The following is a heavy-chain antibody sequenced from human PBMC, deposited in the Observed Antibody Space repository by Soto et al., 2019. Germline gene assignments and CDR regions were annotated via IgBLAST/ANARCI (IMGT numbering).Heavy chain of an antibody. CDR3: ARDVVPTVVTPGIGY. Sequence: QVQLVESGGGVVQPGRSLRLSCAASGFTFSSYGMHWVRQAPGKGLEWVAVIWYDGSNKYYADSVKGRFTISRDNSKNTLYLQMNSLRAEDTAVYYWARDVVPTVVTPGIGYWGQGTLVTVSS. D-gene: IGHD4-17*01. CDR2: IWYDGSNK. CDR1: GFTFSSYG. J-gene: IGHJ4*02. V-gene: IGHV3-33*01.